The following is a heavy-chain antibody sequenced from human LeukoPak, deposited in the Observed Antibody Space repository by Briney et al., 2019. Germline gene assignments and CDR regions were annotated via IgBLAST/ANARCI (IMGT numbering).Heavy chain of an antibody. CDR3: ARGYCSSTSCHTDFDY. CDR2: IIPIFDTA. V-gene: IGHV1-69*13. Sequence: SVKVSCKASGGTFSSYAISWVRQAPGQGLEWMGGIIPIFDTANYAQKFQGRVTITADESTSTAYMELSSLRSEDTAVYYCARGYCSSTSCHTDFDYWGQGTLVTVSS. J-gene: IGHJ4*02. CDR1: GGTFSSYA. D-gene: IGHD2-2*01.